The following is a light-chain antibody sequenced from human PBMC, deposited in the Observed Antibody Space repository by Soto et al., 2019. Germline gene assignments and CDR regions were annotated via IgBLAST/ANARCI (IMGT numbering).Light chain of an antibody. CDR2: EAS. CDR1: QSISSW. Sequence: DIQMTQSPSTLSASVGDRVTITCRASQSISSWLAWYQQKPGKAPKLLIHEASRLESGVPSRFSGSESGTEFTLTNSRLTPEDFATYYCQKYTNFPLTLGGGTRVENK. V-gene: IGKV1-5*01. J-gene: IGKJ4*01. CDR3: QKYTNFPLT.